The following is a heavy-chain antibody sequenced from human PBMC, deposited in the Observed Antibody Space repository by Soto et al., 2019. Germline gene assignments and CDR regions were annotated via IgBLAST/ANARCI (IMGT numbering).Heavy chain of an antibody. V-gene: IGHV4-34*01. J-gene: IGHJ5*02. CDR1: GGSFSGYY. CDR2: INHSGST. CDR3: ARGPVLRFLEWLARRWFDP. Sequence: SETLSLTCAVYGGSFSGYYWSWIRQPPGKGLEWIGEINHSGSTNYNPSLKSRVTISVDTSKNQFSLKLSSVTAADTAVYYCARGPVLRFLEWLARRWFDPWGQGTLVTVSS. D-gene: IGHD3-3*01.